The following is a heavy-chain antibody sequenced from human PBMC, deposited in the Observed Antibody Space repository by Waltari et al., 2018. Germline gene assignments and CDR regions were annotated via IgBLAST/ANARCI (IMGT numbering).Heavy chain of an antibody. Sequence: QVQLVESGGGVVQPGRSLRLSCAASGFTFSSYAMHWVRQAPGKGLEWVAVISYDGSNKYYADSVKGRFTISRDNSKNTLYLQMNSLRAEDTAVYYCARERATKGFDYWGRGTLVTVSS. D-gene: IGHD1-26*01. CDR2: ISYDGSNK. CDR1: GFTFSSYA. J-gene: IGHJ4*02. CDR3: ARERATKGFDY. V-gene: IGHV3-30-3*01.